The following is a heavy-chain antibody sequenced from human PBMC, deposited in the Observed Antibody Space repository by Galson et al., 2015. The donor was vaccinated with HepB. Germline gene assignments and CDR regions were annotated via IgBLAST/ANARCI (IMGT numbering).Heavy chain of an antibody. CDR3: AREGRSDAFDI. Sequence: SLRLSCAASGFTVSGYYMSWVRQVPGKGLEWVPVIYSGGTTYYADSVKGRFTISRDSSKNMLYLQMNSLRAEDTAVYYCAREGRSDAFDIWGQGTMVTVSS. CDR1: GFTVSGYY. CDR2: IYSGGTT. J-gene: IGHJ3*02. V-gene: IGHV3-53*01.